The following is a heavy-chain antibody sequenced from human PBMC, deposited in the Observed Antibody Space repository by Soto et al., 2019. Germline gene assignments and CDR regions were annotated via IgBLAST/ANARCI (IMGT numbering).Heavy chain of an antibody. CDR3: ARRYGASFDY. Sequence: SETLSLTCTVSGGSISSYYWSWFRQPPGKGLEWIGYIYYSGSTNYNPSLKSRVTISVDTSKNQFSLKLSSVTAADTAVYYCARRYGASFDYWGQGTLVTVSS. D-gene: IGHD4-17*01. CDR2: IYYSGST. J-gene: IGHJ4*02. V-gene: IGHV4-59*01. CDR1: GGSISSYY.